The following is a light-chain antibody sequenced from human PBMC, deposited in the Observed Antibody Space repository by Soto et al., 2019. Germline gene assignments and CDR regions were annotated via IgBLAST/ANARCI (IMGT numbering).Light chain of an antibody. CDR3: HGTYSPPGT. V-gene: IGKV1-39*01. J-gene: IGKJ1*01. Sequence: DIQMTQSPSSLSASVGDRVTVTCRPSQNITKFLNWYQEKPGQAPKVLIYVTSNLQYGVPSRFSGSGSGTEFTFTINNLQPEDLSTYYCHGTYSPPGTFGQGNRVEVK. CDR1: QNITKF. CDR2: VTS.